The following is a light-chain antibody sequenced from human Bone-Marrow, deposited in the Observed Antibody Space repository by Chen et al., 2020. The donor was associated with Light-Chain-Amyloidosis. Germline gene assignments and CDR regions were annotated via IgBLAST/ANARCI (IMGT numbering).Light chain of an antibody. V-gene: IGKV1-NL1*01. CDR1: QVIPNP. CDR2: AAS. CDR3: QQYYTTPWT. J-gene: IGKJ1*01. Sequence: DIQMTQSPSSLSASVGDRVTITCRASQVIPNPVAWYQQKPGKAPKLLLYAASRLQSGVPSRFSGSESGTEYTLTISSLQPEDFATYSCQQYYTTPWTFGQGPRWKSN.